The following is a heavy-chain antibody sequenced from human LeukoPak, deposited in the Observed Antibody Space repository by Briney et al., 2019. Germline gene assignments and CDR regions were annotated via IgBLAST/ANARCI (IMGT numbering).Heavy chain of an antibody. CDR1: GRSLSSSSYY. CDR3: ARIIGYSYGYRDY. CDR2: IYYSGNP. V-gene: IGHV4-39*01. Sequence: HSETLSLICTVSGRSLSSSSYYWGWIRQPPGKGLEWIGSIYYSGNPCYNPSLESRVTISVDTSKNQFSLKLSSVTAADTAVYYCARIIGYSYGYRDYWGQGTLVTVSS. D-gene: IGHD5-18*01. J-gene: IGHJ4*02.